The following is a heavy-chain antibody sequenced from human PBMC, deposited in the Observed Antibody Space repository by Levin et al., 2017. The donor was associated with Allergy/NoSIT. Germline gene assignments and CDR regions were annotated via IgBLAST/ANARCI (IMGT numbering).Heavy chain of an antibody. J-gene: IGHJ4*02. CDR3: ARDDTAMVTFPDY. Sequence: GGSLRLSCAASGFTFSSYAMHWVRQAPGKGLEWVAVISYDGSNKYYADSVKGRFTISRDNSKNTLYLQMNSLRAEDTAVYYCARDDTAMVTFPDYWGQGTLVTVSS. D-gene: IGHD5-18*01. CDR1: GFTFSSYA. CDR2: ISYDGSNK. V-gene: IGHV3-30-3*01.